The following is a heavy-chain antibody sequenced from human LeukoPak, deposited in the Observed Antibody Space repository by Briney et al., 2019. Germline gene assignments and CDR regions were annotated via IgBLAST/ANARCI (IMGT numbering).Heavy chain of an antibody. Sequence: PSETLSLTCAVYGGSFSGYYWSWIRQPPGKGLEWIGGINHSGSTNYNPSLKSRVTISVDTSKNQFSLKLSSVTAADTAVYYCARGRYCSSTSCWNYYYYGMDVWGKGTTVTVSS. CDR1: GGSFSGYY. J-gene: IGHJ6*04. D-gene: IGHD2-2*01. CDR2: INHSGST. CDR3: ARGRYCSSTSCWNYYYYGMDV. V-gene: IGHV4-34*01.